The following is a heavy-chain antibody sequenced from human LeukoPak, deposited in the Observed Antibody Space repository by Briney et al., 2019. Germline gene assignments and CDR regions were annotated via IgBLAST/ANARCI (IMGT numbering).Heavy chain of an antibody. J-gene: IGHJ4*02. D-gene: IGHD3-22*01. CDR1: GFTFSSYG. CDR3: AKVGYYDSSGYPDY. CDR2: ISYDGSNK. V-gene: IGHV3-30*18. Sequence: GGSLRLSCAASGFTFSSYGMHWVRQAPGKGLEWVAVISYDGSNKYYADSVKGRFTISRDNSKNTLYLQMNSLRAEDTAVYYCAKVGYYDSSGYPDYWGQGTLVTVSS.